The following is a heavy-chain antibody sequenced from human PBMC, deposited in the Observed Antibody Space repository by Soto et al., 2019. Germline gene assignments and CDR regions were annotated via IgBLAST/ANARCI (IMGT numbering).Heavy chain of an antibody. D-gene: IGHD6-19*01. Sequence: GASVKVSCKASGYTFTSYTMHWVRQAPGQRLEWMGWINAGNGNTKYSQKFQGRVTITRDTSASTAYMELSSLISEDTAVYYCAGGGVADHYYYYGMDVWGQGTTVTVSS. CDR3: AGGGVADHYYYYGMDV. J-gene: IGHJ6*02. V-gene: IGHV1-3*01. CDR1: GYTFTSYT. CDR2: INAGNGNT.